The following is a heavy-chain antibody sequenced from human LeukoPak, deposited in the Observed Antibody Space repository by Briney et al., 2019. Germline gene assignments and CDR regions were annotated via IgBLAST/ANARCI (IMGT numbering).Heavy chain of an antibody. J-gene: IGHJ4*02. Sequence: ASVKVSCKASGYTFTSYDINWVRQATGQGLEWMGWMNPNSGNTGYAQKFQGRVTMTTDTSTSTAYMELRSLRSDDTAVYYCASEYSSSSGVFDYWGQGTLVTVSS. D-gene: IGHD6-6*01. V-gene: IGHV1-8*01. CDR1: GYTFTSYD. CDR3: ASEYSSSSGVFDY. CDR2: MNPNSGNT.